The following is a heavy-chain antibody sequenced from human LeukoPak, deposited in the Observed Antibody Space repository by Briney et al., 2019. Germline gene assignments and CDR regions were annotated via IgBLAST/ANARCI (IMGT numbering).Heavy chain of an antibody. V-gene: IGHV3-21*01. D-gene: IGHD5-12*01. Sequence: GGSRRLSCAASGFTFSSYSMNWVRQAPGGRLELVSSISSSSSYKYYADSERRRCTISRDNAKNSLYVQMNSLRAEDTAVYYCARERSGDSGYDIDAFDIWGQGTMVTVSS. J-gene: IGHJ3*02. CDR2: ISSSSSYK. CDR1: GFTFSSYS. CDR3: ARERSGDSGYDIDAFDI.